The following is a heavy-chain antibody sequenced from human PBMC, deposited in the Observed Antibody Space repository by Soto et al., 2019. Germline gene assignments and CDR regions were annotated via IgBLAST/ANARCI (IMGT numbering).Heavy chain of an antibody. CDR1: GFTFSNAW. D-gene: IGHD6-13*01. CDR3: TTDGYISSWFDY. J-gene: IGHJ4*02. V-gene: IGHV3-15*01. Sequence: GGSLRLSCAASGFTFSNAWMSWVRQAPGKGLEWVGRIKSKTEGGTTDYAAPVKGRFTISRDDSKNTLYLQMNRLKTEDPAVYYCTTDGYISSWFDYWGQGHMVTV. CDR2: IKSKTEGGTT.